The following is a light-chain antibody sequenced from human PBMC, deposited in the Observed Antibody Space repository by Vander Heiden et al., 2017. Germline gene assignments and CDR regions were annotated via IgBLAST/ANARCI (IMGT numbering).Light chain of an antibody. CDR2: DAS. CDR1: QTIHQW. J-gene: IGKJ1*01. Sequence: DIQMTQSPSTLSTSVEDRVTTFCRARQTIHQWLAWYQQTPGKAPELLIYDASTLQSGVPSRFSGAGSGTEFTLTISSLQPDDFATYYCQQYYTFPWTFGRGTKVDI. CDR3: QQYYTFPWT. V-gene: IGKV1-5*02.